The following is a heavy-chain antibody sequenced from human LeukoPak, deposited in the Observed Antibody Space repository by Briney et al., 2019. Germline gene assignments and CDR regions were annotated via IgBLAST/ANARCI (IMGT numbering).Heavy chain of an antibody. CDR2: IYSGGST. D-gene: IGHD4/OR15-4a*01. CDR1: GFTVSSNY. CDR3: ARVLNDAFDI. Sequence: PGGSLRPSCAASGFTVSSNYMSWVRQAPGKGLEWVSVIYSGGSTYYADSVKGRFTISRDNSKNTLYLQMNSLRAEDTAVYYCARVLNDAFDIWGQGTMVTVSS. V-gene: IGHV3-66*01. J-gene: IGHJ3*02.